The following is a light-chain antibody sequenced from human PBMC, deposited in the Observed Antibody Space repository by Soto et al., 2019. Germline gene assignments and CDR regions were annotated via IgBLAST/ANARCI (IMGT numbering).Light chain of an antibody. CDR2: SAS. J-gene: IGKJ3*01. CDR3: QQFNSVPKT. CDR1: HAISTY. V-gene: IGKV1-27*01. Sequence: DLQMTQSPSSLSASVGDRVTITCRASHAISTYLAWYQQKPGKVPKLLIYSASTLHSGVPSRFSGSGSGTDFTLTISSLQPEDVATYYCQQFNSVPKTFGPGTKVDIK.